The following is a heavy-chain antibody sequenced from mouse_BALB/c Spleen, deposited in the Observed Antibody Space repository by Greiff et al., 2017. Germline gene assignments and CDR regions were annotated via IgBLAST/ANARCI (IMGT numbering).Heavy chain of an antibody. CDR3: TRAYYGNYLDY. D-gene: IGHD2-1*01. J-gene: IGHJ2*01. V-gene: IGHV1S22*01. CDR1: GYTFTSYW. CDR2: IYPGSGST. Sequence: LQQPGSELVRPGASVKLSCKASGYTFTSYWMHWMKQRHGQGLEWIGNIYPGSGSTNYDEKFKSKGTLTVDTSSSTAYMHLSSLTSEDSAVYYCTRAYYGNYLDYWGQGTTLTVSS.